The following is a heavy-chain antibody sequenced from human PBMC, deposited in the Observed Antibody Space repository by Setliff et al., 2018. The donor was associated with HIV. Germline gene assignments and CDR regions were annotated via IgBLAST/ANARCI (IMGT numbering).Heavy chain of an antibody. CDR1: GSTFTGYY. CDR3: ASSGGYPDYFDY. D-gene: IGHD1-26*01. V-gene: IGHV1-2*02. Sequence: ASVKVSCKASGSTFTGYYMHWVRQAPGQGLEWMGWSNPNSGGTNYAQKFHGRVTMTTDTSISTAYMVLSRLRSDDAAMYYCASSGGYPDYFDYWGQGTLVTVSS. CDR2: SNPNSGGT. J-gene: IGHJ4*02.